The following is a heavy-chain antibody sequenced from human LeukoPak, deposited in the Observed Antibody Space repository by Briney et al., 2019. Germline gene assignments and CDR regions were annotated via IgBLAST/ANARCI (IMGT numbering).Heavy chain of an antibody. D-gene: IGHD3-22*01. V-gene: IGHV1-18*01. CDR3: ARDQAPTYYYDSSGYFYYYYYGMDV. Sequence: ASVKVSCKASGYTFTSYGISWVRQAPGQGLEWMGWISAYNGNTNYAQKLQGRVTMTTDTSTSTAYMELRSLRSDDTAVYYCARDQAPTYYYDSSGYFYYYYYGMDVWGQGTTVTVSS. CDR2: ISAYNGNT. CDR1: GYTFTSYG. J-gene: IGHJ6*02.